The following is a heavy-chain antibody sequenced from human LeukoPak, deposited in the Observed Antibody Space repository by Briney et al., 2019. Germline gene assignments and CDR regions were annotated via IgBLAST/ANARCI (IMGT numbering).Heavy chain of an antibody. CDR2: ISAYNGNT. V-gene: IGHV1-18*01. Sequence: ASVKVSCKASGYTFTSYGISWVQQAPGQGLERMGWISAYNGNTNYAQKLRGRVTMTTDTSTSTAYMEPRSLRSDDTAVYYCARDYHMVRGVTNWFDPWGQGTLVTVSS. CDR1: GYTFTSYG. D-gene: IGHD3-10*01. CDR3: ARDYHMVRGVTNWFDP. J-gene: IGHJ5*02.